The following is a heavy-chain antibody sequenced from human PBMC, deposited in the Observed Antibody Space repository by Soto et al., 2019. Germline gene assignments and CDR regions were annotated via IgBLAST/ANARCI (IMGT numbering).Heavy chain of an antibody. CDR1: GFTVSSNY. Sequence: GGALRLSCAASGFTVSSNYMSWVRQAPGKGLEWISIIYSAGNTYYADSVKGRFTISRDNSKNTLYLQMNSLGAEDTAVYYCAGSIAAAGTRFDPWGQGTLVTVSS. V-gene: IGHV3-66*01. CDR2: IYSAGNT. D-gene: IGHD6-13*01. CDR3: AGSIAAAGTRFDP. J-gene: IGHJ5*02.